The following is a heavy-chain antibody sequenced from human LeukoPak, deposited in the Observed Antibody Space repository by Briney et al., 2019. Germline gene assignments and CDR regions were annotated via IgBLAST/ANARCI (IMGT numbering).Heavy chain of an antibody. CDR3: ARGLGVVTAQSEQPKPRYFDL. Sequence: ASVTVSCKASGYTFISYGISWVRQAPGQGLEWMGWISGYNVNTNYAQNLQGRVTMTTDTSTSTAYMELRSLRSDDTAVYYCARGLGVVTAQSEQPKPRYFDLWDRGTQVPVTS. D-gene: IGHD2-21*02. V-gene: IGHV1-18*01. J-gene: IGHJ2*01. CDR2: ISGYNVNT. CDR1: GYTFISYG.